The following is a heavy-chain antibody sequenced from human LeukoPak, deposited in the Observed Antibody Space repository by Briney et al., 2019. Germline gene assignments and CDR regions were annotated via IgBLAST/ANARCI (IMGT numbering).Heavy chain of an antibody. CDR1: GGTFSSYA. D-gene: IGHD2-21*01. CDR2: IIPIFGTA. Sequence: ASVKVSCKASGGTFSSYAISWVRQAPGQGLEWMGGIIPIFGTANYAQKFQGRVTITADESTSTAYMELSSLRSEDTAVYYCARVNIPHNAFDIWGQGTMVTVSS. CDR3: ARVNIPHNAFDI. V-gene: IGHV1-69*13. J-gene: IGHJ3*02.